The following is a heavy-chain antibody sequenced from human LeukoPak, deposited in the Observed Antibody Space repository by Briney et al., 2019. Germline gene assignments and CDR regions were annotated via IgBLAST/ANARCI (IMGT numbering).Heavy chain of an antibody. V-gene: IGHV3-74*01. D-gene: IGHD3-22*01. CDR2: INSDGSST. Sequence: GGSLRLSCAASGFTFSSYWMHWVRQAPGKGLVWVSRINSDGSSTTYADSVKGRFTISRDNAKNTLYLQMNSLRAEDTAIYYCARQYSYDSSGYYPWDYWGQGTLVTVSS. CDR1: GFTFSSYW. CDR3: ARQYSYDSSGYYPWDY. J-gene: IGHJ4*02.